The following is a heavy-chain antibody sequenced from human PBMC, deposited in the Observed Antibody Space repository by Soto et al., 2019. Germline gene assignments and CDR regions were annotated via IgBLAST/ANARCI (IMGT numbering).Heavy chain of an antibody. D-gene: IGHD2-15*01. Sequence: QVQLVQSGAEVKKSGSSVKVSCKASGGTFSTYTFSWVRQAPGQWLEWMGRIIPIFGTPYYAQKFQGRVTITADKSTSTLYMELSSLGSDDTAVYFCARGLECRGYCLDKPTWFGPWGQGTLVTVSS. CDR1: GGTFSTYT. J-gene: IGHJ5*02. V-gene: IGHV1-69*06. CDR3: ARGLECRGYCLDKPTWFGP. CDR2: IIPIFGTP.